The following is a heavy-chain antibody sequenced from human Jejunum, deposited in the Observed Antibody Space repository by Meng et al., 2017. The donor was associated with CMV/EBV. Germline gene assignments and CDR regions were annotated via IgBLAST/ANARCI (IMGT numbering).Heavy chain of an antibody. J-gene: IGHJ4*02. CDR1: GGSISDYS. CDR2: IYSNGAT. Sequence: LRESGPGLVKPSETLSLTCTVSGGSISDYSWSWIRQPAGKGLEWIGRIYSNGATNYNPSLKSRVTMSVDTSKNQFSLKLSSVTAADTAVYFCARDMHREVVIQDYWGQGTLVTVSS. CDR3: ARDMHREVVIQDY. V-gene: IGHV4-4*07. D-gene: IGHD3-10*01.